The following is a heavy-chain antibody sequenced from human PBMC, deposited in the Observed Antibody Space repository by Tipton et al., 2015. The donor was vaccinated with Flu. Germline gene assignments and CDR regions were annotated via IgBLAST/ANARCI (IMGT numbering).Heavy chain of an antibody. CDR2: VNWNGGST. CDR3: AKGYESTGCYPFASDI. V-gene: IGHV3-20*04. D-gene: IGHD3-22*01. Sequence: GSLRLSCAASGFTFDDCAMIWVRQAPGKGLEWVSGVNWNGGSTAYADSVKGRFTISRDNSKNTLYLQMNSLRAEDTAVYYCAKGYESTGCYPFASDIWGQGTMVTVAS. CDR1: GFTFDDCA. J-gene: IGHJ3*02.